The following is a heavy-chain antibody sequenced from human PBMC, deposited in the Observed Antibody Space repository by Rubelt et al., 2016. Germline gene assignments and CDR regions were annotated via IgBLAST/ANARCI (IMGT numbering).Heavy chain of an antibody. D-gene: IGHD5-18*01. J-gene: IGHJ4*02. Sequence: QLQLQESGPGLVKPSETLSLTCTVSGGSISRSSYYWGWIRQPPGKGLEWVGTIYYSGSTYYNPSLKSRVTMSVDTSKNQFSLKVSSVTAADTSVYYCARAYSYAYGYWGQGTLVTVSS. CDR3: ARAYSYAYGY. V-gene: IGHV4-39*07. CDR2: IYYSGST. CDR1: GGSISRSSYY.